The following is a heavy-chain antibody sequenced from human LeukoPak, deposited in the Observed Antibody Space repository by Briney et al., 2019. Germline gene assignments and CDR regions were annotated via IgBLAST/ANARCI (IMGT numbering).Heavy chain of an antibody. CDR3: AGPRPTTGDAFDI. CDR2: IKQDGSEK. CDR1: GFTFSSYW. D-gene: IGHD1-14*01. J-gene: IGHJ3*02. Sequence: GGSLRLSCAASGFTFSSYWMSWVRQAPGKGLEWVANIKQDGSEKYYVDSVKGRFTISRDNAKNSLHLQMNSLRAEDTAVYYCAGPRPTTGDAFDIWGQGTMVTVSS. V-gene: IGHV3-7*01.